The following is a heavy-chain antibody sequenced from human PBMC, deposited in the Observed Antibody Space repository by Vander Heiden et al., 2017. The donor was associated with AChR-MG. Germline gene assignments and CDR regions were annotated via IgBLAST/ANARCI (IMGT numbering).Heavy chain of an antibody. D-gene: IGHD2-15*01. CDR2: INPNRGVT. V-gene: IGHV1-2*02. Sequence: QVQLVQSGAEVRKPGASVKVSCKASGYTFTAYHMHWVRQAPGQGLEWMGWINPNRGVTNYAQKFQGRVTVTSDKSISTAYRELSMLTSDDTAVYYCARRGCSGGSCYYDNGMDVWGQGTTVTVSS. J-gene: IGHJ6*02. CDR3: ARRGCSGGSCYYDNGMDV. CDR1: GYTFTAYH.